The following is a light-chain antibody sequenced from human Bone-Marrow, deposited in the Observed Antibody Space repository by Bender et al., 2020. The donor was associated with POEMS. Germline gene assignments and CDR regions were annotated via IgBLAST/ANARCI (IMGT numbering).Light chain of an antibody. Sequence: QSALTQPASVSGSPGQSITISCTGTSSDVGSYNLVSWYQQHPGKAPKLMIHEVNKRPSAVSDRFSGSKSGNTASLTISGLQAEDEAAYYCCSYAGGTTFVVFGGGTKLTVL. CDR3: CSYAGGTTFVV. CDR2: EVN. J-gene: IGLJ3*02. V-gene: IGLV2-23*02. CDR1: SSDVGSYNL.